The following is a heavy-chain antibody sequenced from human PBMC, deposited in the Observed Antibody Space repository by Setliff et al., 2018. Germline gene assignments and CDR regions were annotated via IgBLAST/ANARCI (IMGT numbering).Heavy chain of an antibody. CDR1: GYDFSKYW. CDR2: IFPSDSDT. D-gene: IGHD1-26*01. CDR3: ARGDTIGFGAFDI. J-gene: IGHJ3*02. V-gene: IGHV5-51*01. Sequence: GESLKLSCQASGYDFSKYWIGWVRQMPGEGLDWMGIIFPSDSDTRYGPSFQGQVTISAAKSITTVYLQINSLKASDTAIYFCARGDTIGFGAFDIWGQGTMVTVSS.